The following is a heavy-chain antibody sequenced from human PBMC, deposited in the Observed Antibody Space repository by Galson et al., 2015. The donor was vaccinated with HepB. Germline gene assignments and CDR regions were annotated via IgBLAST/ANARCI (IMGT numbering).Heavy chain of an antibody. V-gene: IGHV3-53*01. CDR3: ARDLRTQQLVDY. J-gene: IGHJ4*02. D-gene: IGHD6-13*01. CDR2: IYSGGST. Sequence: SLRLSCAASGFTVSSNYMSWVRQAPGKGLEWVSVIYSGGSTYYADSVKGRFTISRDNSKNTLYLQMNRLRAEDTAVYYCARDLRTQQLVDYWGQGTLVTVSS. CDR1: GFTVSSNY.